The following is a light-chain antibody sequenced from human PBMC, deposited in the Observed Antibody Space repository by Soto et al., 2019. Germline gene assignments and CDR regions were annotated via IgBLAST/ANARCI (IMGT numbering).Light chain of an antibody. V-gene: IGLV2-14*01. J-gene: IGLJ2*01. CDR3: SSYTSSSTLMV. CDR2: DVS. CDR1: CSDVGGYNY. Sequence: QSALTPPASVSGSPGQSLTISCTGTCSDVGGYNYVSWYQQHPGKAPTLMIYDVSNRPSGVSNRFSGSKSGNTASLTISGLQAEDEADYYCSSYTSSSTLMVFGGGTKLTVL.